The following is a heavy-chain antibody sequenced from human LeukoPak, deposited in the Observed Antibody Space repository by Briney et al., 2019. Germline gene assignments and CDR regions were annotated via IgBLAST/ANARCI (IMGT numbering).Heavy chain of an antibody. CDR1: GFTFGDYA. J-gene: IGHJ3*02. V-gene: IGHV3-33*01. Sequence: GGSLRLSCTASGFTFGDYAMSWVRQAPGRGLEWVAVIWYDGSDKYYTDSVKGRFTISRDNSKNTLYLQMNGLRAEDTAIYYCARAGDAFDIWGQGTMVTVSS. CDR3: ARAGDAFDI. CDR2: IWYDGSDK.